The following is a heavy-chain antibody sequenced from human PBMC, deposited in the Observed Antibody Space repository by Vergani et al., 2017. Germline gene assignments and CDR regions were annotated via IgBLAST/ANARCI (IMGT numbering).Heavy chain of an antibody. D-gene: IGHD3-16*01. CDR2: IKFDGSNQ. J-gene: IGHJ4*02. V-gene: IGHV3-30*02. CDR1: GITFSNYD. CDR3: AKHFRGWGIDY. Sequence: QVQLVESGGGVVQRGGSLRLSCATSGITFSNYDMQWIRQGPGKGLEFVAFIKFDGSNQYYADFVKGRFTLSRDFSKNTLYLQMNSLRTDDTATYYCAKHFRGWGIDYWCQGTQVIVSS.